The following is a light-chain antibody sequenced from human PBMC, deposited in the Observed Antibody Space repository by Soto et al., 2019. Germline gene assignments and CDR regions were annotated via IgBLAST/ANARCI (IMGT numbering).Light chain of an antibody. CDR1: QTISSW. CDR2: KAS. J-gene: IGKJ1*01. V-gene: IGKV1-5*03. CDR3: KQYTTDPPCT. Sequence: VSVKIADRVTITCRASQTISSWLAWYQQKPGKAPKLLIYKASSLESGVPSRFSGSGSGTEFTLTISILQPDDFATHYCKQYTTDPPCTFGQGTKL.